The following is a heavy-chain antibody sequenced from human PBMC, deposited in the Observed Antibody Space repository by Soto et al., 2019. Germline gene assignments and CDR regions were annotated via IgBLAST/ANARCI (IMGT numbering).Heavy chain of an antibody. D-gene: IGHD3-22*01. J-gene: IGHJ3*02. CDR1: GYTFTSYY. Sequence: GASVNVSCKASGYTFTSYYMHWVRQAPGQGLEWMGIINPSGGSTSYAQKFQGRVTMTRDTSTSTVYMELSSLRSEDTAVYYCARDSRLRITMIVVAPPFDAFDIWGQGTMVTVSS. V-gene: IGHV1-46*01. CDR2: INPSGGST. CDR3: ARDSRLRITMIVVAPPFDAFDI.